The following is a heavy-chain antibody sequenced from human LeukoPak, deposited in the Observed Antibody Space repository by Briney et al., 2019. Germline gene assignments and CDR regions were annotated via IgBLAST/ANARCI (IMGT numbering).Heavy chain of an antibody. J-gene: IGHJ4*02. CDR1: GGTFTSYG. D-gene: IGHD3-10*01. CDR2: IIPIFGAA. V-gene: IGHV1-69*01. Sequence: GSSVKVSCKAAGGTFTSYGISWVRHAPGQGLEWMGGIIPIFGAANYAQKFQGRVTTTADESTSTAYMELSSLRSEDTAVYYCARTIDYYGSGSYYKLGYWGQGTLVTVSS. CDR3: ARTIDYYGSGSYYKLGY.